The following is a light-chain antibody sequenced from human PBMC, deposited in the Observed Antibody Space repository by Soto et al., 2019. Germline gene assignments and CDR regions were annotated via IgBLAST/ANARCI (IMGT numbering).Light chain of an antibody. Sequence: DIQMTQSPSSRSASVGYIVTITCRSSQGISNYLAWYQQKPGKLPKLLIYEASTLQSGVPSRFSGSGFATDFTLTISSLQPEDVEAYYCQKYNSAPFTFGPGTKVDIK. V-gene: IGKV1-27*01. CDR1: QGISNY. CDR3: QKYNSAPFT. CDR2: EAS. J-gene: IGKJ3*01.